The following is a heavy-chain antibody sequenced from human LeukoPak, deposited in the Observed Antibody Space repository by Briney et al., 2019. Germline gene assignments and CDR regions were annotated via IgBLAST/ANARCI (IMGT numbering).Heavy chain of an antibody. Sequence: GGSLRLSCAASGFTVSSNYMSWVRQAPGKGLEWVSVIYSGGSTYYADSVKGRFTISRDNSKNTLYLQMNSLRAEDTAVYYCATLYYYGSGSPLPFDYWGQGTLVTVSS. J-gene: IGHJ4*02. D-gene: IGHD3-10*01. V-gene: IGHV3-66*01. CDR1: GFTVSSNY. CDR2: IYSGGST. CDR3: ATLYYYGSGSPLPFDY.